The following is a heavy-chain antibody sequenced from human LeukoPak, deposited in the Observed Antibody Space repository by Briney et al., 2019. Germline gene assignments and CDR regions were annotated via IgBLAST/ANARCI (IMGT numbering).Heavy chain of an antibody. CDR3: VPASH. Sequence: GGSLRLSCTASGFSFSPYWMNWVRQAPGKGLEWVANIKQDGSEKFYLDSVKGRFTISRDNAKNSVYLQMNSLRVEDTAVYYCVPASHWRQGTLVTVSS. V-gene: IGHV3-7*02. J-gene: IGHJ4*02. CDR2: IKQDGSEK. CDR1: GFSFSPYW.